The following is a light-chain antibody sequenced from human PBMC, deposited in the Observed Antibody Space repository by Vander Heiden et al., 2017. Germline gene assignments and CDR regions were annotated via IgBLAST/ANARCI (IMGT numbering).Light chain of an antibody. CDR3: SSYTTSSTYV. CDR1: SSDVGGYNY. Sequence: QSALTQPASVSGSPGQSITVSCTGTSSDVGGYNYVCWYQQHPGKAPKLIIYDVNNRPSGVSNRFSGSKSGNTASLTISGLQAEDEADYYCSSYTTSSTYVLGTGTKVTVL. CDR2: DVN. V-gene: IGLV2-14*03. J-gene: IGLJ1*01.